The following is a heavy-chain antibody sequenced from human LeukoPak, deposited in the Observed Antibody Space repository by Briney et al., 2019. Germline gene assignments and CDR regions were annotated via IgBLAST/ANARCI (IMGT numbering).Heavy chain of an antibody. J-gene: IGHJ3*02. D-gene: IGHD4-17*01. CDR2: IYPGDSDT. CDR3: ARHNTVTTGAFDI. V-gene: IGHV5-51*01. Sequence: GESLKISCKGSGYSFTSYWIGWVRQMPGKGLEWMGIIYPGDSDTRYSTSFQGQVTISADKSISTAYLQWSSLKASDTAMYYCARHNTVTTGAFDIWGQGTMVTVSS. CDR1: GYSFTSYW.